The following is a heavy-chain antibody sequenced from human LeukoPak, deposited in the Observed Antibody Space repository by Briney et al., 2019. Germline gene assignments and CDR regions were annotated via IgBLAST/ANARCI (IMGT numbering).Heavy chain of an antibody. J-gene: IGHJ5*02. V-gene: IGHV4-59*01. D-gene: IGHD3-10*01. Sequence: SETLSLTCSVSGDSITYFYWSWIRQPPGKGLEWTGYIYYSGSTNYIPSLKSRVTISVDTSKNQFSLKLSSVTAADTAVYYCARGLTYYYGSGSNNWFDPWGQGTLVTVSS. CDR1: GDSITYFY. CDR3: ARGLTYYYGSGSNNWFDP. CDR2: IYYSGST.